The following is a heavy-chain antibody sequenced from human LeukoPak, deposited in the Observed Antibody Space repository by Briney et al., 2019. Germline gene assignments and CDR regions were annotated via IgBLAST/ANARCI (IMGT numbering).Heavy chain of an antibody. CDR2: INPNSGGT. Sequence: ASVKVSCKASGYAFTGYYMHWVRQAPGQGLEWMGWINPNSGGTNYAQKFQGRVTMTRDTSISTAYMELSRLRSDDTAVYYCARVKVYYYGMDVWGQGTTVTVSS. CDR1: GYAFTGYY. V-gene: IGHV1-2*02. CDR3: ARVKVYYYGMDV. J-gene: IGHJ6*02.